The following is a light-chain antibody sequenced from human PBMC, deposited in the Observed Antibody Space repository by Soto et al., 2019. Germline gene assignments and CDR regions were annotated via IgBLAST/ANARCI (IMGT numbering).Light chain of an antibody. J-gene: IGKJ5*01. CDR3: QYYGNSRIT. CDR1: QSFNNNF. CDR2: AAS. Sequence: EIVLTQSPGTLSLSPGERVTLSCRASQSFNNNFLSWYQQKPGQAPRLLIYAASSGATGIPDRFSGSGSGTDFTLTINRLEPEDFVVYYCQYYGNSRITFGQGTRLEIK. V-gene: IGKV3-20*01.